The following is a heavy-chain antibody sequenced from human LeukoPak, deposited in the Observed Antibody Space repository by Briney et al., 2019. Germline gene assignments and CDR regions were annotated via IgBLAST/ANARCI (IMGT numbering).Heavy chain of an antibody. CDR2: IKSKTDGGTT. V-gene: IGHV3-15*01. CDR3: TTVPDNHYDSSGYRLDY. D-gene: IGHD3-22*01. Sequence: GGSLRLSCAVSGFTFTNAWMSWVRQAPGKGLEWVGRIKSKTDGGTTDYAAPVKGRFTISRDDSKNTLYLEMNSLKTEDTAVYYCTTVPDNHYDSSGYRLDYWGQGTLVTVSS. J-gene: IGHJ4*02. CDR1: GFTFTNAW.